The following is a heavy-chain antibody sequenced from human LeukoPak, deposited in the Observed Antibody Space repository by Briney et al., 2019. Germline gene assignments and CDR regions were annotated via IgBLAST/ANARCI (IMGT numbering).Heavy chain of an antibody. J-gene: IGHJ1*01. CDR3: ARAAAAAGVQH. D-gene: IGHD6-13*01. CDR1: GGSISSGSYY. Sequence: SQTLSLTCTVSGGSISSGSYYWSWIRQPAGKGLEWIGRIYTSGSTNYNPSLKSRVTISVDTSKNQFSLKLSSVTAADTAVYYCARAAAAAGVQHWGQGTLVTVSS. CDR2: IYTSGST. V-gene: IGHV4-61*02.